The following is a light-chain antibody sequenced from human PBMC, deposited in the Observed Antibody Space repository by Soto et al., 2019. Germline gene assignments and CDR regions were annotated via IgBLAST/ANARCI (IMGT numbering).Light chain of an antibody. V-gene: IGKV4-1*01. CDR3: QQYYSTPLT. CDR1: QSVLYSSNNKNY. J-gene: IGKJ1*01. CDR2: WAS. Sequence: DIVMTQSPDSLAVSLGERATINCKSSQSVLYSSNNKNYLAWYQQKPGQPPKLLIYWASTRESGVPDRFSGSGSGTDFTFTISSLQAEDVAVYYCQQYYSTPLTFGQGTKVDIK.